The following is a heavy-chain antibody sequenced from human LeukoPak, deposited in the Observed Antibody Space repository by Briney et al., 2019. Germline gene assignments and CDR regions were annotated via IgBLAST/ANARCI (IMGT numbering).Heavy chain of an antibody. J-gene: IGHJ5*02. CDR1: GGSIDIISYY. V-gene: IGHV4-39*07. CDR2: IYYSGST. D-gene: IGHD6-13*01. CDR3: ARDRGAAAGTVNWFDP. Sequence: SETLSLTCGVSGGSIDIISYYWGWIRQPPGKGLEWIGAIYYSGSTYYSPSLKSRVTISVDTSKNQFSLKLSSVTAADTAVYYCARDRGAAAGTVNWFDPWGQGTLVTVSS.